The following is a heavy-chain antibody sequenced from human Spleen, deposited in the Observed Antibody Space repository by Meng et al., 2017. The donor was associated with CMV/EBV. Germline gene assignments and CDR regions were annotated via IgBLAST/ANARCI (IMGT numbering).Heavy chain of an antibody. J-gene: IGHJ4*02. CDR1: GFTFSSYA. Sequence: GGSLRLSCAASGFTFSSYAMHWVRQAPGKGLEWVAVISYDGSDKYYADSVKGRFTISRDNSKNTLYLQMNSLRVEDTAVYYCERGGGNFGVGIMRYFDYWGQGTLVTVSS. CDR2: ISYDGSDK. CDR3: ERGGGNFGVGIMRYFDY. D-gene: IGHD3-3*01. V-gene: IGHV3-30*04.